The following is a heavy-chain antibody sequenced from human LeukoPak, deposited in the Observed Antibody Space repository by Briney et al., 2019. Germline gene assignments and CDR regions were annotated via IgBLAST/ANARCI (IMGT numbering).Heavy chain of an antibody. CDR1: GGTFSSYA. V-gene: IGHV1-69*05. CDR3: AREYYYDSSGYALNSSDY. Sequence: SVKVSCKASGGTFSSYAISWLRQPPGQGLEWMGRIIPIFGTANYAQTFQGRVTINTGESTSTAYMELSSLRSEDTAVYYCAREYYYDSSGYALNSSDYWGQGTLVTVSS. CDR2: IIPIFGTA. J-gene: IGHJ4*02. D-gene: IGHD3-22*01.